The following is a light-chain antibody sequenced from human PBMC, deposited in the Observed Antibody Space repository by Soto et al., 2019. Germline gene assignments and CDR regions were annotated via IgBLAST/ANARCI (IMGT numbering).Light chain of an antibody. J-gene: IGKJ1*01. CDR2: GAS. CDR1: ESVAGH. Sequence: EILMTQSPATLSVSPGARATLSCRASESVAGHLAWYHKKPGQAPRLLIHGASIRATGIPVRFSGSGSGTEFTLTISSLKSEDCAVYECQQYDGWPRTFGQGTKVDIK. CDR3: QQYDGWPRT. V-gene: IGKV3-15*01.